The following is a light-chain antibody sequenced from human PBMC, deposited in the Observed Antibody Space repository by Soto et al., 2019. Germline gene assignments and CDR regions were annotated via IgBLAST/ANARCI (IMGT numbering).Light chain of an antibody. CDR1: QSISDW. J-gene: IGKJ1*01. CDR2: VVS. Sequence: DIQMTQSPSTLSASVGDRVTITCRASQSISDWLAWFQLKPGKAPKLLIYVVSTLQGGVPSRFSGSGSGTDFALTISSLQPEDIATYYCHQTFANPWTFAHGTKVDIK. CDR3: HQTFANPWT. V-gene: IGKV1-5*01.